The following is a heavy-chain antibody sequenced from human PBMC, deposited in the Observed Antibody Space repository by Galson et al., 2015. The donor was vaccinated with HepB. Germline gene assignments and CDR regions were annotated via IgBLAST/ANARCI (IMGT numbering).Heavy chain of an antibody. Sequence: SLRLSCAASGFTFSRSALSWVRQAPGKGLEWVSTITGSGANTYYADSVRGRFTISRDNSEGTVYLQMNSLRAEDTAAYYCAKRGDYSSYYNFYYMDVWGKGTTVTVSS. CDR3: AKRGDYSSYYNFYYMDV. CDR1: GFTFSRSA. CDR2: ITGSGANT. J-gene: IGHJ6*03. V-gene: IGHV3-23*01. D-gene: IGHD4-17*01.